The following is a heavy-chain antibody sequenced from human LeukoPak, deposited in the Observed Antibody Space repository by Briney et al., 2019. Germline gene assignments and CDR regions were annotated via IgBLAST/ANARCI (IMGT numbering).Heavy chain of an antibody. CDR3: ARELSDY. CDR1: GFTFSSYS. CDR2: MSSSSSNI. V-gene: IGHV3-21*01. Sequence: GGSLRRSRAGGGFTFSSYSVNWGRQAAGKGLEWVSGMSSSSSNIYYAYSFQGRFTISRDNAKNSLYLQMNSLRAEDTAVYYCARELSDYWGQGTLVTVSS. J-gene: IGHJ4*02.